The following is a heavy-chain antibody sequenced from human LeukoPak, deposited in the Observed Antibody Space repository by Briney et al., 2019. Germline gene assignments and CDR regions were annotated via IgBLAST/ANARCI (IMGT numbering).Heavy chain of an antibody. V-gene: IGHV3-21*01. CDR1: GFTFSSYS. CDR3: ARDSLGYCSGGSCYSEYYYYGMDV. D-gene: IGHD2-15*01. J-gene: IGHJ6*02. CDR2: ISSSSSYI. Sequence: PGGSLRLSCAASGFTFSSYSMNWVRQAPGKGLEWVSSISSSSSYICYADSVKGRFTISRDNAKNSLYLQMNSLRAEDTAVFYCARDSLGYCSGGSCYSEYYYYGMDVWGQGTTVTVSS.